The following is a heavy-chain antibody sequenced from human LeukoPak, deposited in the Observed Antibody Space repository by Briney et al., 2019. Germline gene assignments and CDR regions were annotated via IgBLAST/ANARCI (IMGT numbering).Heavy chain of an antibody. CDR2: ISAYNGNT. V-gene: IGHV1-18*01. J-gene: IGHJ5*02. D-gene: IGHD3-9*01. CDR1: GYTFTSYG. Sequence: ASVKVSCKASGYTFTSYGISWVRQAPGQGLEWMGWISAYNGNTNYAQKLQGRVTMTTGTSTSTAYMELRSLRSDDTAVYYCARVGDFYDILTGYSSTYNWFDPWGQGTLVTVSS. CDR3: ARVGDFYDILTGYSSTYNWFDP.